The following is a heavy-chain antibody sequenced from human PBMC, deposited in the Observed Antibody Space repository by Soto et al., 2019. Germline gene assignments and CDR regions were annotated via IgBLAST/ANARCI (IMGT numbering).Heavy chain of an antibody. CDR3: ARDRGIAAAETSVWFDP. CDR1: GGSISSGGYY. Sequence: SETLSLTCTVSGGSISSGGYYWSWIRQHTGKGLEWIGYIYYSGSTYYNPSLKSRVTISVDTSKNQFSLKLSSVTAADTAVYYCARDRGIAAAETSVWFDPWGQGTLVTVSS. CDR2: IYYSGST. J-gene: IGHJ5*02. D-gene: IGHD6-13*01. V-gene: IGHV4-31*03.